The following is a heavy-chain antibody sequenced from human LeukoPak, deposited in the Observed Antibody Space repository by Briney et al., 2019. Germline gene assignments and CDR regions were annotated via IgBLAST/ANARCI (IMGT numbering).Heavy chain of an antibody. CDR3: ARGGDSTTWYEFDY. CDR1: GFTVSSNY. Sequence: PGGSLRLSCAASGFTVSSNYMSWVRQAPGKGLEWVSVIHSGGGTNYADSVKGRCTISRDNSKNTLYLQMNSLRAEDTAVYYCARGGDSTTWYEFDYWGQGTLVTVSS. V-gene: IGHV3-53*01. CDR2: IHSGGGT. D-gene: IGHD6-13*01. J-gene: IGHJ4*02.